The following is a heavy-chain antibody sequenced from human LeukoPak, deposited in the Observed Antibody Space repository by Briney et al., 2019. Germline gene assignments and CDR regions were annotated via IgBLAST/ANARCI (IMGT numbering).Heavy chain of an antibody. J-gene: IGHJ4*02. CDR1: GYTFTGYY. Sequence: GASVKVSCKASGYTFTGYYMHWVRQAPGQGLEWMGWINPNSGGTNYAQKFQGRVTMTRDTSISTAYMELSRLRSDDTAVYYCAREGVEYSSSGLNDYWGQGTLVTVSS. D-gene: IGHD6-6*01. CDR2: INPNSGGT. V-gene: IGHV1-2*02. CDR3: AREGVEYSSSGLNDY.